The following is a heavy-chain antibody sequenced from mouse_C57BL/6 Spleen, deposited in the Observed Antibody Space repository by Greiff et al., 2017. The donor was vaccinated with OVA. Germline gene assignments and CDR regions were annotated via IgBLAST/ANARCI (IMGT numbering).Heavy chain of an antibody. CDR2: IDPSDSYT. CDR1: GYTFTSYW. Sequence: QVQLQQPGAELVMPGASVKLSCKASGYTFTSYWMHWVKQRPGQGLEWIGEIDPSDSYTNYNQKFKGKSTLTVDKSSSTAYMQLSSLTSEDSAVYYCARSITTVVATDWYIDVWGTGTTVTVSS. V-gene: IGHV1-69*01. J-gene: IGHJ1*03. D-gene: IGHD1-1*01. CDR3: ARSITTVVATDWYIDV.